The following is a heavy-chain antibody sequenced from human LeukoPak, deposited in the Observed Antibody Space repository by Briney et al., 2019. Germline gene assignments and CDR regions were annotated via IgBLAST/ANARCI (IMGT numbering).Heavy chain of an antibody. CDR3: ARGIAAASERALDI. J-gene: IGHJ3*02. CDR2: IYTSGST. D-gene: IGHD6-13*01. CDR1: GGSISSYY. V-gene: IGHV4-4*07. Sequence: SETLSLTCTVSGGSISSYYWSWIRQPAGKGLEWIGRIYTSGSTNYNPSLKSRVTMSVDTSKNQFSLRLTSVTAADTAVYYCARGIAAASERALDIWGQGTTVTVSS.